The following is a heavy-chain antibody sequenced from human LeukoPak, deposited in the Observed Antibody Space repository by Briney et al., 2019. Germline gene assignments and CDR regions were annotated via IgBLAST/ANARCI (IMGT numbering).Heavy chain of an antibody. V-gene: IGHV3-21*01. CDR1: GFTFSSYG. CDR3: ARAGYSDSSLGGAFDI. J-gene: IGHJ3*02. CDR2: ISSSSSYI. D-gene: IGHD3-22*01. Sequence: GGSLRLPCAVSGFTFSSYGMHWVRQAPGKGLERVSSISSSSSYIYYADSVKGRFTISRDNAKNSLYLQMNSLRAEDTAVYYCARAGYSDSSLGGAFDIRGQGTMVTVSS.